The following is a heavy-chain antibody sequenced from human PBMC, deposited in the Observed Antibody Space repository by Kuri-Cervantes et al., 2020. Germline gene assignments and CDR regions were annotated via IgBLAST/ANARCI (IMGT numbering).Heavy chain of an antibody. CDR2: ISGSGGST. D-gene: IGHD5-18*01. V-gene: IGHV3-23*01. Sequence: GESLKISCAASGFTFSSYAISWGRQAPGKGLEWVSAISGSGGSTYYADPVKGRFTILRDNSKNTLYLQMNSPRAEDTAVYYCARDSSVDTAMVTGWDFDRWGRGTLVTVSS. CDR3: ARDSSVDTAMVTGWDFDR. CDR1: GFTFSSYA. J-gene: IGHJ2*01.